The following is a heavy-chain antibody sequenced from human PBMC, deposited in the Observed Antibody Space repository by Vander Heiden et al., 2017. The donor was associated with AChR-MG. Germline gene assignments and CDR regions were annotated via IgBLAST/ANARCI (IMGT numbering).Heavy chain of an antibody. D-gene: IGHD3-3*01. CDR2: IWYDGSNK. CDR1: GFSFSTPG. V-gene: IGHV3-33*08. CDR3: ANSDFWSGYPTDDS. J-gene: IGHJ4*02. Sequence: QVQLVQSGGGVVQPGTSLSLSCPASGFSFSTPGMHWVRPAPGKGLEWVAVIWYDGSNKYYADAVKGRFTISRDNSKNTLYLQMNSLRAEDTAVYYCANSDFWSGYPTDDSWGQGTLVTVSS.